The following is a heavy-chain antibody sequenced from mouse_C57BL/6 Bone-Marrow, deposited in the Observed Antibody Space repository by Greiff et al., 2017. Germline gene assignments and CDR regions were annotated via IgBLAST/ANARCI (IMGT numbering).Heavy chain of an antibody. CDR2: SYPGDGDT. D-gene: IGHD1-1*01. CDR3: ARPIYYYGSSYFDY. Sequence: LQQSGASVKISCKASGYAFSSYWMNWVKQRPGKGLEWIGQSYPGDGDTNYNGKFKGKATLTADKSSSTAYMQLSSLTSEDSAVYFCARPIYYYGSSYFDYWGQGTTLTVSS. CDR1: GYAFSSYW. V-gene: IGHV1-80*01. J-gene: IGHJ2*01.